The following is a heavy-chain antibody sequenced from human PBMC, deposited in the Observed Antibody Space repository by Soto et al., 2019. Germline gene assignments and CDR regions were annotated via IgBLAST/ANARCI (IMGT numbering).Heavy chain of an antibody. J-gene: IGHJ4*02. D-gene: IGHD3-10*01. Sequence: QVQLQESGPGLVKPSQTLSLTCTVSGGSISSGGYYWSWIRQHPGKGLEWIGYIYYSGSTYYNPSLKSRVTIAVDPSKNQFSLKLSSVTAADTAVYYCARGVTRVRGVIHTPYFDYWGQGTLVTVSS. CDR3: ARGVTRVRGVIHTPYFDY. V-gene: IGHV4-31*03. CDR1: GGSISSGGYY. CDR2: IYYSGST.